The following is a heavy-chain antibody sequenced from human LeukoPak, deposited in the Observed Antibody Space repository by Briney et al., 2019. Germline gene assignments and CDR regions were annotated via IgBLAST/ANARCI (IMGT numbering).Heavy chain of an antibody. CDR2: IYYSGST. CDR3: ARDKEQQLVHWFDP. V-gene: IGHV4-39*07. D-gene: IGHD6-13*01. J-gene: IGHJ5*02. Sequence: SETLSLTCTVSGGSISSSSYYWGWIRQPPGKGLEWIGSIYYSGSTYYNPSLKSRVTISVDTSKNQFSLKLSSVTAADTAVYYCARDKEQQLVHWFDPWGQGTLVTVSS. CDR1: GGSISSSSYY.